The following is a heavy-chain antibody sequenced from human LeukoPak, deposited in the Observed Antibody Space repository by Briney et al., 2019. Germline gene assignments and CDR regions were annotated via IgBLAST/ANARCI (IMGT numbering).Heavy chain of an antibody. J-gene: IGHJ4*02. CDR1: GGTFSSYA. Sequence: ASVKVSCKASGGTFSSYAISWVRQAPGQGLEWMGWINPNSGGTNYAQKFQGWVTMTRDTSISTAYMELSRLRSDDTAVYYCARDAHPTPYYYDSSGYWGQTDYWGQGTLVTVSS. V-gene: IGHV1-2*04. CDR2: INPNSGGT. CDR3: ARDAHPTPYYYDSSGYWGQTDY. D-gene: IGHD3-22*01.